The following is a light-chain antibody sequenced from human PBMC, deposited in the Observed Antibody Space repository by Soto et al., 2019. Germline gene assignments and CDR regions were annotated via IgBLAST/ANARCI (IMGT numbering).Light chain of an antibody. CDR2: GAS. J-gene: IGKJ2*01. Sequence: EIVMTQSPATLSVSPGERATLSCRASQSVSSNLAWYQQKPGQAPRLLIYGASTRAPGIPARFSGSGSGTEFTLTISSLQSEDFGVYYCQQYNNWPPMYTFGQGTKLEIK. CDR1: QSVSSN. V-gene: IGKV3-15*01. CDR3: QQYNNWPPMYT.